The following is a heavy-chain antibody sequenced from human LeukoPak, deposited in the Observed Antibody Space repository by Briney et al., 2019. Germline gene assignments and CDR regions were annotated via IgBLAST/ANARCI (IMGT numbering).Heavy chain of an antibody. CDR3: ARVENYYDSGSSLLPFDY. Sequence: GGSLRLSCAASGFTFSSYSMNWVRQAPGKGLEWVSYISSSSNYIYYADSVKGRFTISRDNAKNSLDLQTNSLRAEDTAVYYCARVENYYDSGSSLLPFDYWGQGTLVTVSS. V-gene: IGHV3-21*01. CDR2: ISSSSNYI. J-gene: IGHJ4*02. D-gene: IGHD3-10*01. CDR1: GFTFSSYS.